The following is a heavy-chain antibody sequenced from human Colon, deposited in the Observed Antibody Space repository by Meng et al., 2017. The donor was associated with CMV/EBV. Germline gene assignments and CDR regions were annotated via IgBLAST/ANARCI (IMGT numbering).Heavy chain of an antibody. CDR1: GFTFTDYS. CDR2: ISSRSTYI. CDR3: ARAPGNYLSPYYFDF. V-gene: IGHV3-21*01. D-gene: IGHD1-14*01. Sequence: GGSLRLSCATSGFTFTDYSLNWVRQAPGKGLEWVSSISSRSTYISYADSVKGRFTVSRDDAKNSLHLQMDSLRAEDTAVYYCARAPGNYLSPYYFDFWGQGTLVTVSS. J-gene: IGHJ4*02.